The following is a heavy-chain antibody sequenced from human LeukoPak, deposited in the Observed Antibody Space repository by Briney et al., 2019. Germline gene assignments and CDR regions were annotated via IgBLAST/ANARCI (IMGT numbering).Heavy chain of an antibody. CDR1: GFTFSSYW. V-gene: IGHV3-74*01. CDR3: VKGSVAYTGGHFDY. Sequence: PGGSLRLSCAASGFTFSSYWMHWVRHAPGKGLVWVSRIDSDGSSTSYADSVKGRFTISRDNAKNTLYLQMNSLRPEDTAIYYCVKGSVAYTGGHFDYWGQGTLVTVSS. D-gene: IGHD2-15*01. J-gene: IGHJ4*02. CDR2: IDSDGSST.